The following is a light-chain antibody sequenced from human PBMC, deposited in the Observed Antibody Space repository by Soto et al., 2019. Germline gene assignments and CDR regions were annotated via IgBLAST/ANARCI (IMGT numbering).Light chain of an antibody. V-gene: IGLV2-14*01. Sequence: QSALTQPVSVSGSPGQSITISCTGTSGDVGGYYYVSWYQQLPGKAPKLMISEVSNRPSGVSNRFSGSKSGNTASLTISGLQAEDEADYYCSSYTAGGTIFGTGTKLTVL. CDR3: SSYTAGGTI. J-gene: IGLJ1*01. CDR2: EVS. CDR1: SGDVGGYYY.